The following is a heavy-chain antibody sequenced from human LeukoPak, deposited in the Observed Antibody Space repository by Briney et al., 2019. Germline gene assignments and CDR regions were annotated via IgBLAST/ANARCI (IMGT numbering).Heavy chain of an antibody. CDR3: ASIGRGVYCDY. J-gene: IGHJ4*02. Sequence: SQTLSLTCAVSGGSISSGGYSWSWIRQPPGKGLEWIGYIYHGGSTYYNPSLESRVTISVDRSKNQFSLKLSSVTAADTAGYYCASIGRGVYCDYWGQGTLVTVSS. V-gene: IGHV4-30-2*01. CDR2: IYHGGST. D-gene: IGHD3-10*01. CDR1: GGSISSGGYS.